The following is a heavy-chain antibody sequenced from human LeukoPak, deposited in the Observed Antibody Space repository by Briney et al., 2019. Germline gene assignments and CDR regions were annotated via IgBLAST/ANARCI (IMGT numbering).Heavy chain of an antibody. V-gene: IGHV3-23*01. Sequence: GGSLRLSCAASGFTFSSYAMNWVRQAPGKGLEWVAGISSGDMTFHAESVKGRFTISRDKSKDTLYLQMNSPRSEDTAVYYCAKDATASPYFHWFDNWGQGTQVIVSS. J-gene: IGHJ4*02. CDR1: GFTFSSYA. CDR2: ISSGDMT. CDR3: AKDATASPYFHWFDN. D-gene: IGHD3-9*01.